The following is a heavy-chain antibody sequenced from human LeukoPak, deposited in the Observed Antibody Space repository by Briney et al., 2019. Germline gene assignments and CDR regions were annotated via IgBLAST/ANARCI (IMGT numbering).Heavy chain of an antibody. J-gene: IGHJ4*02. Sequence: GRSLRLSCAASGFTFDDYALHWVRQAPGKGLEWVSGITWNSVTLGYADSVKGRFTISRDNAKNSVYLQMNSLRPEDTALYYCAKGRTNNYAFDYWGQGARVTGSS. CDR1: GFTFDDYA. CDR3: AKGRTNNYAFDY. D-gene: IGHD3-16*01. CDR2: ITWNSVTL. V-gene: IGHV3-9*01.